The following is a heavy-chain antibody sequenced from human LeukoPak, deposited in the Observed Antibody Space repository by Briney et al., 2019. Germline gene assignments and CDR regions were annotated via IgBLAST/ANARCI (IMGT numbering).Heavy chain of an antibody. CDR3: AKDGGYSSGWYGGA. CDR1: GFTFSSYG. V-gene: IGHV3-30*18. CDR2: ISYDGSNK. D-gene: IGHD6-19*01. Sequence: PGGSLRLSCAASGFTFSSYGMHWVRQAPGKGLEWVAVISYDGSNKYYADSVKGRFTISRDNSKNTLYLQMNSLRAEDTAVYYCAKDGGYSSGWYGGAGGQGTLVTVSS. J-gene: IGHJ4*02.